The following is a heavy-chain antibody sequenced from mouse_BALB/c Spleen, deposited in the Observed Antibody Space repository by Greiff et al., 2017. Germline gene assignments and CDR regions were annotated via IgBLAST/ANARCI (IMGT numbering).Heavy chain of an antibody. CDR1: GYTFTSYW. J-gene: IGHJ4*01. CDR2: INPSNGRT. Sequence: QVQLQQPGAELVKPGASVKLSCKASGYTFTSYWMHWVKQRPGKGLEWIGEINPSNGRTNYNEKFKSKATLTVDKSSSTAYMQLSSLTSEDSAVYYCASFITTATMNAMDYWGQGTSVTVSS. D-gene: IGHD1-2*01. CDR3: ASFITTATMNAMDY. V-gene: IGHV1S81*02.